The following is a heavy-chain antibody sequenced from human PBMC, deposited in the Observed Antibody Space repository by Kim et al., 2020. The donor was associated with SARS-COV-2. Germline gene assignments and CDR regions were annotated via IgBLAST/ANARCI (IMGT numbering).Heavy chain of an antibody. CDR3: AKDWAAAVSIYFDD. V-gene: IGHV3-9*01. D-gene: IGHD6-13*01. Sequence: YADAVKGRFTITRDNAKNTLYLQMNRLRAEDTALYYCAKDWAAAVSIYFDDWGQGTLVTVSS. J-gene: IGHJ4*02.